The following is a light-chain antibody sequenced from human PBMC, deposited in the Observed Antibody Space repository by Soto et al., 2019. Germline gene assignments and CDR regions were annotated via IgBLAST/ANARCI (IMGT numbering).Light chain of an antibody. CDR1: QSVSSN. J-gene: IGKJ4*02. V-gene: IGKV3-15*01. CDR2: GAS. CDR3: QHHITLPLT. Sequence: KVVKKSPDTLPVAKGDRARLSCRASQSVSSNLAWYQQKPGQAPRLLISGASTRAAGIPARFSGSGSGTEFTLTISSLESEAFAVYYCQHHITLPLTFGGGTIVDIK.